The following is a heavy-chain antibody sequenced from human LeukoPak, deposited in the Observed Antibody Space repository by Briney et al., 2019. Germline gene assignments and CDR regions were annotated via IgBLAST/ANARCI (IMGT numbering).Heavy chain of an antibody. J-gene: IGHJ4*02. D-gene: IGHD3-22*01. V-gene: IGHV3-30*18. CDR3: AKDGHDSSGYYYFDY. CDR2: ISYDGSNK. Sequence: PGGSLRLSCAASGFTFSSYGMHWVRQAPGKGLEWVAVISYDGSNKYYADSVKGRFTISRDNSKNTLYLQMNSLRAEDTAVYYCAKDGHDSSGYYYFDYWGQGTLVTVSS. CDR1: GFTFSSYG.